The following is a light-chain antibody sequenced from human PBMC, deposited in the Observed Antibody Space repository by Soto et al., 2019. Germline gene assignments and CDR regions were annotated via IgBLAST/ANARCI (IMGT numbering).Light chain of an antibody. J-gene: IGKJ1*01. Sequence: DLQMTQFPSSLSASVGDRGTITCRARQGISNYLAWYQQKPGKVPKLLIYAASTLQSGVPSRFSGSGSGTDFTLTISSLQPEDVATYYCQKYNSAPRTFGQGTKVEIK. CDR3: QKYNSAPRT. V-gene: IGKV1-27*01. CDR2: AAS. CDR1: QGISNY.